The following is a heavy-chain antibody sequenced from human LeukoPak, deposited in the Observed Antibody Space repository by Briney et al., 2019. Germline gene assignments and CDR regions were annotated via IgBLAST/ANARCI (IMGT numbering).Heavy chain of an antibody. D-gene: IGHD2-15*01. J-gene: IGHJ4*02. CDR3: ARDRCSGDSCYDY. V-gene: IGHV3-30-3*01. CDR1: GFTFSSYA. CDR2: ISYDGSNK. Sequence: GGSLRLSCAASGFTFSSYAMHWVRQAPGKGLEWVAVISYDGSNKYYADSVKGRFNISRDNSKNTLYLQMNSLRAEDTAVYYCARDRCSGDSCYDYWGQGTLVTVSS.